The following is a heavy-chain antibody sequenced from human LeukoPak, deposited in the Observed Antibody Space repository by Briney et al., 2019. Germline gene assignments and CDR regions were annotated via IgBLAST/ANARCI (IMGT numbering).Heavy chain of an antibody. V-gene: IGHV3-7*01. CDR1: GFTFSSYW. D-gene: IGHD3-3*01. CDR3: VRDQVPYDFWSGYDPGY. CDR2: IKQDGSEK. Sequence: PGGSLRLSCAASGFTFSSYWMSWVRQAPGKGLEWVAYIKQDGSEKYYVDSVKGRFTISRDNAKNSLYLQMNSLRAEDTAVYYCVRDQVPYDFWSGYDPGYWGQGTLVTVSS. J-gene: IGHJ4*02.